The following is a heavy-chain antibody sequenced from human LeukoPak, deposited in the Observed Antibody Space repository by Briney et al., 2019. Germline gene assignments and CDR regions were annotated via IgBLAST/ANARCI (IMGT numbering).Heavy chain of an antibody. CDR1: GFTFGTYA. J-gene: IGHJ3*02. D-gene: IGHD3-10*01. CDR3: AKDHDYYASGPI. V-gene: IGHV3-23*01. CDR2: ISGSGGCT. Sequence: GGSLRLSCAAPGFTFGTYAMSWVRQAPGKGLEWVSAISGSGGCTFYADSVKGRFTISRDNTKNTLYLQMSSLRAEDTAVYYCAKDHDYYASGPIWGQGTMVTVSS.